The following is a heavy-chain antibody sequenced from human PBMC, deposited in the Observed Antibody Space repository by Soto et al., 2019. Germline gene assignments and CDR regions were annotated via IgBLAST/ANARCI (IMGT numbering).Heavy chain of an antibody. CDR2: MNPNSGNT. Sequence: ASVKVSCKASGYTFTSYDINWVRQATGQGLEWMGWMNPNSGNTGYAQKFQGRVTMTRNTSRSTAYMELSSLRSEDTAVYYCARGARASYYVWGSYRYPDYWGQGTLVTVSS. CDR3: ARGARASYYVWGSYRYPDY. J-gene: IGHJ4*02. V-gene: IGHV1-8*01. CDR1: GYTFTSYD. D-gene: IGHD3-16*02.